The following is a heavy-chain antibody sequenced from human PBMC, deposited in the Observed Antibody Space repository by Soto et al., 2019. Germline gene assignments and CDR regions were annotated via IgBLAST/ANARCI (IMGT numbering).Heavy chain of an antibody. CDR3: ARDNIAGI. D-gene: IGHD1-26*01. V-gene: IGHV3-7*01. CDR2: INQDGSRI. Sequence: PGGSLRLSCTASGLTFESYWMSWVRQSPGKGLEWVANINQDGSRIYYLNSVKGRFTISRDNAKNSLYLQMNSLRVDDMAVYYCARDNIAGIWGQGTLVTVSS. J-gene: IGHJ4*02. CDR1: GLTFESYW.